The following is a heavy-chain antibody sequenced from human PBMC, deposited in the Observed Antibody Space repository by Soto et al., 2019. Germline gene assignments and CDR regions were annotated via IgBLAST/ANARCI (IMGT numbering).Heavy chain of an antibody. Sequence: GGSLRLSCAASGFTFTSYAMSWVRQAPGKGLEWVSTISGGGGSTHYADSVKGRFTISRDNSKNTLYLQMNSLRAEDTAVYYCAKDEGYYYDSWFYFDYWGQGNLVTVSS. CDR1: GFTFTSYA. CDR3: AKDEGYYYDSWFYFDY. J-gene: IGHJ4*02. CDR2: ISGGGGST. D-gene: IGHD3-22*01. V-gene: IGHV3-23*01.